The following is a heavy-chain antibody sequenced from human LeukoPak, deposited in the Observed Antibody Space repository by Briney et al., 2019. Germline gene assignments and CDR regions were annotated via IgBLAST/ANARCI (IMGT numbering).Heavy chain of an antibody. J-gene: IGHJ4*02. CDR3: ARGPTYYYDSSGYPLDY. D-gene: IGHD3-22*01. CDR1: GFTFSSYS. CDR2: ISSSSSTI. V-gene: IGHV3-48*01. Sequence: QPGGSLRLSCAASGFTFSSYSMNWVRQAPGKGLEWVSYISSSSSTIYYADSVKGRFTISRDNAKNSLYLQMNSLRAEDTAVYYCARGPTYYYDSSGYPLDYWGQGTLVTVSS.